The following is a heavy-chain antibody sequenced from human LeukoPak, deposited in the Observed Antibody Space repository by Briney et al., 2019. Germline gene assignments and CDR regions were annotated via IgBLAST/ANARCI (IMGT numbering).Heavy chain of an antibody. CDR1: GYSFTSYW. J-gene: IGHJ4*02. CDR3: ARHEVAVAGSFDY. V-gene: IGHV5-51*01. CDR2: IHPGDSDT. D-gene: IGHD6-19*01. Sequence: GESLKISCKGSGYSFTSYWIGWVRQMPGKGLEWMGIIHPGDSDTRYSPSFQGQVTISADKSISTAYLQWSSLKASDTAMYCCARHEVAVAGSFDYWGQGTLVTVSS.